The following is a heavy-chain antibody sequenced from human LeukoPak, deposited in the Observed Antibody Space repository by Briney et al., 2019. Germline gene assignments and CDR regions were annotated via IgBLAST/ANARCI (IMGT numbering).Heavy chain of an antibody. CDR1: GFTFSCYS. Sequence: GGSLRLSCAASGFTFSCYSMNWVRQAPGKGLEWVSFIRHDESKKYYADSVKGRFTISRDNSKNTLYLQMNSLRTEDTALYYCARGGEAEADYWGQGTLVTVSS. D-gene: IGHD3-10*01. CDR3: ARGGEAEADY. V-gene: IGHV3-30*02. J-gene: IGHJ4*02. CDR2: IRHDESKK.